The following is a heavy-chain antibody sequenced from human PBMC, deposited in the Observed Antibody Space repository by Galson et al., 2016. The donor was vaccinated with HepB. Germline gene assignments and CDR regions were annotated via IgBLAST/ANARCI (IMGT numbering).Heavy chain of an antibody. CDR1: GFTFSSYD. Sequence: SLRLSCAASGFTFSSYDMNWVRQAPGKGLEWVALISHDGSAKYYAGSVKGRFTISRDNSRHTLYLHMNSLRPDDTALYYCAKGRAAAGMRYNWFDPWGQGTLVTVSS. CDR3: AKGRAAAGMRYNWFDP. D-gene: IGHD6-13*01. J-gene: IGHJ5*02. V-gene: IGHV3-30*18. CDR2: ISHDGSAK.